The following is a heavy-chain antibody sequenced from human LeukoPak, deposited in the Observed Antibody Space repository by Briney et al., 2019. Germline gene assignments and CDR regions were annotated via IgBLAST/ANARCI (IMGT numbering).Heavy chain of an antibody. CDR3: ARGGYSSSWFLNWFDP. J-gene: IGHJ5*02. CDR2: IYYSGST. D-gene: IGHD6-13*01. V-gene: IGHV4-61*01. Sequence: PSETLSLTCTVSGGSVNNYSYYWSWIRQPPGKGLEWIGYIYYSGSTNYNPSLKSRVTISVDTSKNQFSLKLSSVTAADTAVYYCARGGYSSSWFLNWFDPWGQGTLVTVSS. CDR1: GGSVNNYSYY.